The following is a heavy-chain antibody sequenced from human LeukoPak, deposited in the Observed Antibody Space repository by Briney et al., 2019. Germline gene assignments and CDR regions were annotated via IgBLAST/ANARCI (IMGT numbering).Heavy chain of an antibody. V-gene: IGHV1-18*01. Sequence: ASVKVSCKASGYTFTSYVINWVRQAPGQGLEWMGWINAYNGNTNYAQKLQGRVTMTTDTSTSTAYMELRSLRSDDTAVYYCARMHPSSSSWEFDYWGQGTLVTVSS. CDR3: ARMHPSSSSWEFDY. J-gene: IGHJ4*02. CDR1: GYTFTSYV. CDR2: INAYNGNT. D-gene: IGHD6-13*01.